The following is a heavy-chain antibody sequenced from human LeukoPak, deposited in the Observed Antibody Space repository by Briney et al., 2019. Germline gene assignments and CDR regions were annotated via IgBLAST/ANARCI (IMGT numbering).Heavy chain of an antibody. CDR3: AKDQGTSRYCGGGCYYYFDY. CDR2: IRYDGSNK. D-gene: IGHD2-21*01. Sequence: GGSLRLSCAASGFTFSSYGMHWVRQAPGKGLEWVAFIRYDGSNKYYADSVKGRFTISRDNSKNTLYLQMSSLRAEDTAVYYCAKDQGTSRYCGGGCYYYFDYWGQGTLVTVSS. J-gene: IGHJ4*02. V-gene: IGHV3-30*02. CDR1: GFTFSSYG.